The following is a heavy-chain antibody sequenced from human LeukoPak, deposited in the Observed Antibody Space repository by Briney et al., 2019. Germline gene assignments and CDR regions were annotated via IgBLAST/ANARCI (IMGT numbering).Heavy chain of an antibody. CDR3: ARGALIPDF. Sequence: GGSLRLSCAASGFPFSSCAMTWVRQAPGKGLAWVSSISKSDGSTYYADSVKGRFTISRDNPKNTVYLHMDSLRVEDTAIYYCARGALIPDFRGQGTLVTVSS. J-gene: IGHJ4*02. D-gene: IGHD2-21*01. V-gene: IGHV3-23*01. CDR2: ISKSDGST. CDR1: GFPFSSCA.